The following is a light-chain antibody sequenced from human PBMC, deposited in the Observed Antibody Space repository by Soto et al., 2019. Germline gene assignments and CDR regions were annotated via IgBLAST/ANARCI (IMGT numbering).Light chain of an antibody. CDR3: QHPRPTTWR. CDR2: SAS. J-gene: IGKJ1*01. Sequence: IQMTLAACSLSTSVGNGVTITYRASQSISNFLNWYQKKPGKDPKILIRSASSLQSGVPSRFSGSGSGTDFNLSITSLQPEDSAPYLCQHPRPTTWRFGPGTKLDIK. V-gene: IGKV1-39*01. CDR1: QSISNF.